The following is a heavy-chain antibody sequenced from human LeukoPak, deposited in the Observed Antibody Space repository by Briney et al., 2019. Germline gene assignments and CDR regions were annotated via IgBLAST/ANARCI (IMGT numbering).Heavy chain of an antibody. CDR2: ISYSGST. J-gene: IGHJ4*02. V-gene: IGHV4-59*01. D-gene: IGHD3-16*02. Sequence: SETLSLTCTVSGGSISSYYWSWVRQPPGKGLEWMGYISYSGSTNYNPSLKTRVTISVDTSKNQFSLKLSSVTAADTAVYYCAKYVWGSYPTFEDYWGQGTLVTVSS. CDR3: AKYVWGSYPTFEDY. CDR1: GGSISSYY.